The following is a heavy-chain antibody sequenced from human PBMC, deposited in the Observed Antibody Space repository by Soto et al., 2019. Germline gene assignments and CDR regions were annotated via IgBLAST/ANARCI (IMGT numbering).Heavy chain of an antibody. CDR2: MDKDGSET. CDR3: VCGGNFFIY. J-gene: IGHJ4*02. D-gene: IGHD3-16*01. CDR1: GFTFSTYW. Sequence: EVQLVESGGGLVQPGGSLRLSCAASGFTFSTYWMTWVRQPPGKGLEWVANMDKDGSETYYVDSVRGRFTVSRDNAMNSLYLQMNSLRVEDTAVYYCVCGGNFFIYWGQGTLVTVSP. V-gene: IGHV3-7*01.